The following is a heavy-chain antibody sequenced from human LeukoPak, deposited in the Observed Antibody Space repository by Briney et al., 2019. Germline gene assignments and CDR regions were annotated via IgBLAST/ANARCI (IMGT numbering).Heavy chain of an antibody. CDR3: ARWITKGGYCSGGSCSKNAFDI. CDR2: INHSGST. CDR1: GGSFSGYY. Sequence: SETLSLTCAVYGGSFSGYYWSWIRQPPGKGLEWIGEINHSGSTNYNPSLKGRVTISVDTSKNQFSLKLSSVTAADTAVYYCARWITKGGYCSGGSCSKNAFDIWGQGTMVTVSS. V-gene: IGHV4-34*01. J-gene: IGHJ3*02. D-gene: IGHD2-15*01.